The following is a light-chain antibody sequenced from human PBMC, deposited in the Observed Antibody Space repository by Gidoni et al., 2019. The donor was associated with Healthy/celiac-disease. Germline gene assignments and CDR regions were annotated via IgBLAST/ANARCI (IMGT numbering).Light chain of an antibody. V-gene: IGKV3-11*01. J-gene: IGKJ2*02. CDR3: QQRSNWPRGT. CDR2: DAS. CDR1: QSVSSY. Sequence: EIVLTQSPATLSLSPGERATLSCRASQSVSSYLAWYQQKPGQAPRLLIYDASNRATGIPARFSGSGPGTDFTLTISSLEPEDFAVYYCQQRSNWPRGTFXQXTKLEIK.